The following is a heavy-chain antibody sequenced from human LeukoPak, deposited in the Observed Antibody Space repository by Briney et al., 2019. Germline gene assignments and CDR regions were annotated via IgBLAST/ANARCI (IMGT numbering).Heavy chain of an antibody. V-gene: IGHV3-7*01. CDR3: ARDYYDSSGYTTPIDY. CDR1: GFTFSSYW. Sequence: GGSLRLSCAASGFTFSSYWMSWVRQAPGKGLEWVANIKKDGNEKYYVDSVKGRFTISRDNAKTSLYLQMNSLRAEDTAVYYCARDYYDSSGYTTPIDYWGQGTLVTVSS. D-gene: IGHD3-22*01. J-gene: IGHJ4*02. CDR2: IKKDGNEK.